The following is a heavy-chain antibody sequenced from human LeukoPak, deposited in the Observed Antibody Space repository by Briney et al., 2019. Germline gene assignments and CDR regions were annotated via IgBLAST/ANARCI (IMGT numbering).Heavy chain of an antibody. CDR3: TRMTTGHDY. J-gene: IGHJ4*02. V-gene: IGHV4-34*01. D-gene: IGHD4-17*01. Sequence: SETLSLTCAVPGVSFNDYYWSWVRQTPGKGLEWIGEINHSGYTNDSPSLKSRVTISIDTSRKQFSLNLRSVTVADTGIYYCTRMTTGHDYWGQGTLVTVSS. CDR1: GVSFNDYY. CDR2: INHSGYT.